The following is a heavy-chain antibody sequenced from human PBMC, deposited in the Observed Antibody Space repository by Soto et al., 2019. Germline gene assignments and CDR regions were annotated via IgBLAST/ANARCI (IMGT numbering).Heavy chain of an antibody. CDR2: IIPIFGTA. D-gene: IGHD2-2*01. J-gene: IGHJ6*03. V-gene: IGHV1-69*13. CDR1: GGTFSSYA. CDR3: ASVQEGICSSTICPGYYYYMDV. Sequence: SVKFSCKASGGTFSSYAISWVRQAPGQGLEWMGGIIPIFGTANYAQKFQGRVTITADESTSTAYMELSSLRSEDTAVYYCASVQEGICSSTICPGYYYYMDVWGKGTTVTVSS.